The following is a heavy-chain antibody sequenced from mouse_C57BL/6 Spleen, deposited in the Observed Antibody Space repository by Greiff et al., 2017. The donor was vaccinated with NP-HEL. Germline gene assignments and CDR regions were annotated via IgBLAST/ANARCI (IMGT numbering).Heavy chain of an antibody. CDR2: ISSGGGYT. J-gene: IGHJ2*01. CDR1: GFTFSSYG. Sequence: DVMLVESGGDLVKPGGSLKLSCAASGFTFSSYGMSWVRQTPDKRLEWVATISSGGGYTYYPESVKGRFTISRDNAKNTLFLQMSSLKSEDKAVYYYARVLPPLDYLGQGTTLTVSS. CDR3: ARVLPPLDY. V-gene: IGHV5-6*02.